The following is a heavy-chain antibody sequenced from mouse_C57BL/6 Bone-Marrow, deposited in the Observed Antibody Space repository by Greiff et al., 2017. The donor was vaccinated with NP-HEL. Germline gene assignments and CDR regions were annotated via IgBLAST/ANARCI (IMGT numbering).Heavy chain of an antibody. Sequence: EVQLQQSGAELVKPGASVKLSCPASGFTIKDYYMHWVKQRTEQGLEWIGRIDPEDGETKYAPKFPGKATITADTSSNTAYLQLSSLTSEDTAVYYCALYYYGSKVPGWGQGALVTVSA. J-gene: IGHJ3*01. V-gene: IGHV14-2*01. CDR3: ALYYYGSKVPG. D-gene: IGHD1-1*01. CDR2: IDPEDGET. CDR1: GFTIKDYY.